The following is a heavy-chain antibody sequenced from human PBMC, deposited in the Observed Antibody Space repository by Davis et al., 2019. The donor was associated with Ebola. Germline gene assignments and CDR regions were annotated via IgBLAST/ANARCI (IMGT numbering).Heavy chain of an antibody. V-gene: IGHV4-34*01. J-gene: IGHJ5*02. CDR1: GGSLRGSY. CDR3: ATNTGGRWPLGS. Sequence: PSETLSLTCAVYGGSLRGSYWNWIRQPPGKGLEWIGDISHSGDTNYSPSLKSRVTLSIDTSNNQFSLNLTSVTAADTAVYFCATNTGGRWPLGSWGQGTLVTVSS. D-gene: IGHD2-8*02. CDR2: ISHSGDT.